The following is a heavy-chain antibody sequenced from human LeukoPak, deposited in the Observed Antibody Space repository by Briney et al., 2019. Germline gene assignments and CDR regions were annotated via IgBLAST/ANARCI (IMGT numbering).Heavy chain of an antibody. CDR2: IRYDGSNK. J-gene: IGHJ4*02. Sequence: GGSLRLSCAASGFTFSSYGMHWVRQAPGKGLEWVAFIRYDGSNKYYADSVKGRFTISRDNSKNTLYLQMNSLRAEDTAVYYRAKDRRLRLGELSFLDYWGQGTLVTVSS. CDR1: GFTFSSYG. V-gene: IGHV3-30*02. CDR3: AKDRRLRLGELSFLDY. D-gene: IGHD3-16*02.